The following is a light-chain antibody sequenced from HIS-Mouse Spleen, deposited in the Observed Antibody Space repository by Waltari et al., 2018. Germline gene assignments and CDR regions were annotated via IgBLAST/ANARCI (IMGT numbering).Light chain of an antibody. J-gene: IGLJ1*01. CDR3: SSYTSSSTF. CDR2: EVS. V-gene: IGLV2-14*01. CDR1: SSDVGGYNY. Sequence: QSALTQPASVSGSPGQSITISCTGTSSDVGGYNYVSWYHQHPGKAPKLKIYEVSNRPSGVSNRLSGSKSGNTASLTISGLQAEDEADYYCSSYTSSSTFFGTGTKVTVL.